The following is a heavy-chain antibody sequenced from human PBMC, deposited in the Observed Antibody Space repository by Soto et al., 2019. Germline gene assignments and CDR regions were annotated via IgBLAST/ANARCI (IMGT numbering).Heavy chain of an antibody. CDR1: GFTVSSNY. CDR3: ARPLGSDRAFDI. J-gene: IGHJ3*02. D-gene: IGHD7-27*01. CDR2: IYSGGST. V-gene: IGHV3-53*01. Sequence: GGSLRLSCAASGFTVSSNYMSWVRQAPGKGLEGVSVIYSGGSTYYADSVKGRFTISRDNSKNTLYLQMNSLRAEDTAVYYCARPLGSDRAFDIWGQGTMVTVSS.